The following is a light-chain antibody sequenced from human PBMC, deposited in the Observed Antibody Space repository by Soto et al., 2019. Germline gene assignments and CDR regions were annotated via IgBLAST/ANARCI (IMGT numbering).Light chain of an antibody. Sequence: EIVLTQSPGTLSLSPGERATLSCRASQSVSSSYLAWYQQKPGQAPRLLIYGASSRATGIPDRFSGSGSGTDFTLTISRLEPEDFAVYYCQQYCSSPPTCGPGTKVDIK. CDR3: QQYCSSPPT. CDR1: QSVSSSY. J-gene: IGKJ3*01. CDR2: GAS. V-gene: IGKV3-20*01.